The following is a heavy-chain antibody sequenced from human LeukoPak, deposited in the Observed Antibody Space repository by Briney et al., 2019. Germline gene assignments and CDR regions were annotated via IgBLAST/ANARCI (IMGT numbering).Heavy chain of an antibody. CDR2: ISGSGGST. D-gene: IGHD3-10*01. J-gene: IGHJ4*02. Sequence: GSLRLSCAASGFTFSSYAMSWVRQAPGKGLEWVSAISGSGGSTYYADSVKGRFTISRDNSKNTLYLQMNSLRAEDTAVYYCAKEASGGRKLGPAQHKDYFDYWGQGTLVTVSS. CDR3: AKEASGGRKLGPAQHKDYFDY. V-gene: IGHV3-23*01. CDR1: GFTFSSYA.